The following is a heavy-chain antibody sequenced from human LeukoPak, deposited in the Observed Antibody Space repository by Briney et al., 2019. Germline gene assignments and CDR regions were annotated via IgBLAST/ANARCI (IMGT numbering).Heavy chain of an antibody. Sequence: GRSLRLSCAASGLTFSSYGMHWVRQAPGKGLEWVAVISYDGSNKYYADSVKGRFTISRDNSKNTLYLQMNSLRAEDTAVYYCARVLNYYDSSGYYFSYWGQGTLVTVSS. D-gene: IGHD3-22*01. CDR2: ISYDGSNK. CDR3: ARVLNYYDSSGYYFSY. J-gene: IGHJ4*02. V-gene: IGHV3-30*03. CDR1: GLTFSSYG.